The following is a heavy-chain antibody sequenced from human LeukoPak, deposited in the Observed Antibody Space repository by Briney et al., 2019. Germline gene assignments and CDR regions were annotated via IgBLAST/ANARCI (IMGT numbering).Heavy chain of an antibody. D-gene: IGHD3-3*01. CDR3: AKDQPYYDFWSGYSPRGPFDY. CDR2: ISGSGGST. J-gene: IGHJ4*02. CDR1: GFTFSSYS. Sequence: GGSLRLSCAASGFTFSSYSMNWVRQAPGKGLEWVSAISGSGGSTYYADSVKGRFTISRDNSKNTLYLQMNSLRAEDTAVYYCAKDQPYYDFWSGYSPRGPFDYWGQGTLVTVSS. V-gene: IGHV3-23*01.